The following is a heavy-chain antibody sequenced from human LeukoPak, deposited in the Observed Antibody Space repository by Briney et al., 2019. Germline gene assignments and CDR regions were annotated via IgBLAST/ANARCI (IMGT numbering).Heavy chain of an antibody. CDR3: ARLLDNDSSGHPDTFDI. CDR1: GGSISSHY. J-gene: IGHJ3*02. Sequence: PSETLSLTCTVSGGSISSHYWSWIRQPPGKGLEWIGYIYYNGNTKYNPSLQSRVTISVDTSKNHFSLKLPSVTAGDTAVYSCARLLDNDSSGHPDTFDIWGLGTVVTVSS. D-gene: IGHD3-22*01. CDR2: IYYNGNT. V-gene: IGHV4-59*11.